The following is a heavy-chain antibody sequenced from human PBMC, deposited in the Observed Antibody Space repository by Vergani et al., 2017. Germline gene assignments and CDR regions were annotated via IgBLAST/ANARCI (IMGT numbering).Heavy chain of an antibody. D-gene: IGHD3-10*01. CDR3: ARDRYYLGSGSYPYFSYYGLDV. Sequence: EVQLVESGGGLVQPGRSLRLSCAASGFTFDDYAMHWVRQAPGKGLEWVSGISWNSGSIGYADSVKGRFTISRDNAKNSLYLQMNSLRAEDTALYYCARDRYYLGSGSYPYFSYYGLDVWGQVTAVTVSS. V-gene: IGHV3-9*01. CDR2: ISWNSGSI. J-gene: IGHJ6*02. CDR1: GFTFDDYA.